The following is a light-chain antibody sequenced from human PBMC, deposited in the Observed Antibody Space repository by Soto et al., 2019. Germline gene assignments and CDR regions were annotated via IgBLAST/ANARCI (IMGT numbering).Light chain of an antibody. CDR2: GAS. Sequence: ESVLTQSPGTLSLSPGEKATLSCRASQSVSSSYLAWYQQKPGQAPRLLIYGASSRATGIPDRFSGSGSGTDFTLTVSRLEPEDFGVYYCQQFGSSSWTFGQGTK. J-gene: IGKJ1*01. CDR1: QSVSSSY. CDR3: QQFGSSSWT. V-gene: IGKV3-20*01.